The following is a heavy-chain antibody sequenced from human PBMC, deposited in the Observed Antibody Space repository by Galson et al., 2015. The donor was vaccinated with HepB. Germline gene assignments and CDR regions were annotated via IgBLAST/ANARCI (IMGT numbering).Heavy chain of an antibody. V-gene: IGHV3-66*02. Sequence: LRLSCAASGFTVSSNYMIWVRQAPGKGLEWVSIIYRSINTYYSDSVKGRFTISRDNSKNTLYLQMNSLRAEDTAVYYCARGRDGYNYFDYWGQGTLVTVSS. D-gene: IGHD5-24*01. CDR2: IYRSINT. CDR3: ARGRDGYNYFDY. CDR1: GFTVSSNY. J-gene: IGHJ4*02.